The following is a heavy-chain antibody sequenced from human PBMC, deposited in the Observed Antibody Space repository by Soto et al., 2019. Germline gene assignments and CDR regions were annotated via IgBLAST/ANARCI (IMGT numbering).Heavy chain of an antibody. D-gene: IGHD3-10*01. CDR1: GGSVSSGSYY. CDR2: IYYSGST. J-gene: IGHJ4*02. CDR3: ARDSITMVRGVIIPYFDY. V-gene: IGHV4-61*01. Sequence: LSLTCTVSGGSVSSGSYYRSWIRQPPGKGLEWIGYIYYSGSTNYNPSLKSRVTISVDTSKNQFSLKLSSVTAADTAVYYCARDSITMVRGVIIPYFDYWGQGTLVTVYS.